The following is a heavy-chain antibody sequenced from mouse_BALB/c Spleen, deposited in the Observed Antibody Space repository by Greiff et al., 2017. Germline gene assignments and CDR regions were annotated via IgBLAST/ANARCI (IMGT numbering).Heavy chain of an antibody. D-gene: IGHD1-2*01. J-gene: IGHJ4*01. Sequence: EVQLQQSGAELVKPGASVKLSCTASGFNIKDSYMHWVKQRPEQGLEWIGWIDPENGNTKYDPKFQGKASITADTSSNTAYLQLSSLTSEDTAVYYCGSRYGYDAMDYWGQGTSVTVSS. CDR3: GSRYGYDAMDY. CDR2: IDPENGNT. V-gene: IGHV14-1*02. CDR1: GFNIKDSY.